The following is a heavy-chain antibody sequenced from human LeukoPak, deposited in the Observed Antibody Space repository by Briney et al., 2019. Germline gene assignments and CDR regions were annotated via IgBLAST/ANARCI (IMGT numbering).Heavy chain of an antibody. Sequence: PGGSLRLSCAASGYTFSSNYMSWVRQAPGKGLEWVSVIYSGGSTYYADSVKGRFTITRDNSKNTLYLQMNSLRAEDTAVYYCASIAFSGYYFDYWGQRTLVTVSS. J-gene: IGHJ4*02. CDR1: GYTFSSNY. CDR2: IYSGGST. D-gene: IGHD1-26*01. V-gene: IGHV3-53*01. CDR3: ASIAFSGYYFDY.